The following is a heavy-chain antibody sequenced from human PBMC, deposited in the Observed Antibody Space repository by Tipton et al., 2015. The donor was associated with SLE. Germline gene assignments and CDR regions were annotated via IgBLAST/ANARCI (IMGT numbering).Heavy chain of an antibody. CDR3: ARDRVTIVQGLINPLGYYYGMDV. J-gene: IGHJ6*02. CDR2: INHSGST. CDR1: GGSFSGYY. Sequence: TLSLTCAVYGGSFSGYYWSWIRQPPGKGLEWIGEINHSGSTNYNPSLKSRVTISVDTSKNQFSLRLSSVTAADTAVYYCARDRVTIVQGLINPLGYYYGMDVWGQGTTVTVSS. V-gene: IGHV4-34*01. D-gene: IGHD3-10*01.